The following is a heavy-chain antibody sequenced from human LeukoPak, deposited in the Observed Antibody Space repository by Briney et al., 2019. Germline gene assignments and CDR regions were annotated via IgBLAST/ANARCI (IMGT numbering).Heavy chain of an antibody. CDR3: ARVWGYYDSSGYAYFDY. D-gene: IGHD3-22*01. J-gene: IGHJ4*02. V-gene: IGHV4-31*03. Sequence: KSSETLSLTCTVSGGSISSGGYYWSWIRQHPGKGLEWIGYIYYSGSTYYNPSLKRRVTISVDTSKNQFSLKLSSVTAADTAVYYCARVWGYYDSSGYAYFDYWGQGTLVTVSS. CDR1: GGSISSGGYY. CDR2: IYYSGST.